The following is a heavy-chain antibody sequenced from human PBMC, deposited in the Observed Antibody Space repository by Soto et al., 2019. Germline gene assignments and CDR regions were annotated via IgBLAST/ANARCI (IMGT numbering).Heavy chain of an antibody. V-gene: IGHV4-31*02. CDR3: ARDPVAGTEDWYFDL. CDR2: IYYSGST. D-gene: IGHD6-19*01. J-gene: IGHJ2*01. Sequence: SETLSLTCTVSGGSISSGGYYWSWIRQHPGKGLEWIGYIYYSGSTYYNPSLKSRVTISVDTSKNQFSLKLSSVTAADTAVYYCARDPVAGTEDWYFDLWGRGTLVTVSS. CDR1: GGSISSGGYY.